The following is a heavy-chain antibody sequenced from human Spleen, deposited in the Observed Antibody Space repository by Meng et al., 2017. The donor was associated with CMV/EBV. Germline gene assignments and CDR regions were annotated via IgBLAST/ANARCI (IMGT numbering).Heavy chain of an antibody. CDR2: IYHSGST. V-gene: IGHV4-38-2*02. J-gene: IGHJ4*02. CDR3: ARGRRGYSVY. Sequence: GSLRLSCTVSGYSISSGYYWGWIRQPPGKGLEWIGSIYHSGSTYYNPSLKSRVTISVDTSKNQFSLKLSSVTAADTAVYYCARGRRGYSVYWGQGTLVTVSS. D-gene: IGHD5/OR15-5a*01. CDR1: GYSISSGYY.